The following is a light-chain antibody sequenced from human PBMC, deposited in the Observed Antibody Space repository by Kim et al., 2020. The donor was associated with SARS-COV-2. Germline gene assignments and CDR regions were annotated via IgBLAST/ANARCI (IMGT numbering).Light chain of an antibody. CDR3: AAWDDSLSGWV. J-gene: IGLJ3*02. V-gene: IGLV1-44*01. Sequence: QSVLTQPPSASGTPGQRVTISCFGSSSNIGGNSVNWYQQLPGTAPKLLIYNDNQWPSGVPDRFSGSKSGTSASLAISGLQSEDEADYYCAAWDDSLSGWVFGGGTKVTVL. CDR2: NDN. CDR1: SSNIGGNS.